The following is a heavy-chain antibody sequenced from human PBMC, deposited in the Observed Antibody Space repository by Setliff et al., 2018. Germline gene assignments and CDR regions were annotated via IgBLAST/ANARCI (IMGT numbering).Heavy chain of an antibody. CDR3: ARERQGGFLEWAPLDS. Sequence: SETLSLTCSVSGGIIYDHWWTWIRQPAGEGLEWIGRIYSDGSADYNPSLRSRVTISVDKSKNQFFLKLTSMTAADTALYFCARERQGGFLEWAPLDSWGQGVVVTVSS. CDR2: IYSDGSA. V-gene: IGHV4-4*07. J-gene: IGHJ4*02. D-gene: IGHD3-3*01. CDR1: GGIIYDHW.